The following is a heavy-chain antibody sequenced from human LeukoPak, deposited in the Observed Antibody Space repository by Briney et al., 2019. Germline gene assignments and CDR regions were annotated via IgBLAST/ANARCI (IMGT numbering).Heavy chain of an antibody. CDR1: GYSFTSYW. CDR3: ARPRFVTYYYDSSAPGTFDI. J-gene: IGHJ3*02. D-gene: IGHD3-22*01. CDR2: IDPSDSYT. Sequence: GESLKISCKGSGYSFTSYWISWVRQMPGKGLEWMGRIDPSDSYTNYSPSFQGHVTISADKSISTAYLQWSSLKASDTAMYYCARPRFVTYYYDSSAPGTFDIWGQGTMVTVSS. V-gene: IGHV5-10-1*01.